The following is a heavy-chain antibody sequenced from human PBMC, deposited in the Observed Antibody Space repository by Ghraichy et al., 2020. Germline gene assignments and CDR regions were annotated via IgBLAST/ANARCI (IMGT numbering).Heavy chain of an antibody. D-gene: IGHD6-13*01. CDR3: ARGGYTDSFDL. CDR1: GGSFSGYY. V-gene: IGHV4-34*01. Sequence: SETLSLTCAVYGGSFSGYYWSWIRQPPGKGLEWIGEINHSGSTNYNPSLKSRVTISVDTSKNQFSLKLSSVTAADTAVYYCARGGYTDSFDLWGQGTLVTVSS. CDR2: INHSGST. J-gene: IGHJ3*01.